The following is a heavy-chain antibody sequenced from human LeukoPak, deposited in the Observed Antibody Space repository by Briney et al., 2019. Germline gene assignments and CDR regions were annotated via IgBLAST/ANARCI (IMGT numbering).Heavy chain of an antibody. Sequence: GRSLRLSCAASGFTFSSYGMHWVRQAPGKGLEWVTLISYDGSNNYYAGSVKGRFTISRDNSKNTLYLQMNSLRAEDTAVYYCAKDRYSGSYGRSYRGEYYFDYWGQGTLVTVSS. V-gene: IGHV3-30*18. CDR3: AKDRYSGSYGRSYRGEYYFDY. J-gene: IGHJ4*02. CDR1: GFTFSSYG. D-gene: IGHD1-26*01. CDR2: ISYDGSNN.